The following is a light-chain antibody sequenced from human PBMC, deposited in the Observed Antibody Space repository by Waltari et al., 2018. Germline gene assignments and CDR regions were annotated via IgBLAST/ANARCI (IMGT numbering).Light chain of an antibody. J-gene: IGKJ1*01. CDR1: QSISSW. V-gene: IGKV1-5*03. CDR2: KAS. CDR3: QDYSGSSRT. Sequence: DIQMTQSPSTLSASVGDRVTITCRASQSISSWLAWYQQKPGKAPKLLIYKASSLESGVPSRFSGSASGTDFTLTITSLQPDDFATYYCQDYSGSSRTFGQGTKVEVK.